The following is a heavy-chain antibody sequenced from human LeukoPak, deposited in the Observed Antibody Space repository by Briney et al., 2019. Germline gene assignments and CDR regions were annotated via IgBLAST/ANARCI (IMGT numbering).Heavy chain of an antibody. D-gene: IGHD3-22*01. CDR3: ARLSYYYDSSGYYYFDY. J-gene: IGHJ4*02. V-gene: IGHV4-59*08. CDR2: IYYTGST. CDR1: GGSIRSYY. Sequence: PSETLSLTCTVSGGSIRSYYWSWIRQPPGKGLEWIGSIYYTGSTNYNPSLKSRVTISVDTSKNQFSLKLSSVTAADTAVYYCARLSYYYDSSGYYYFDYWGQGTLVTVSS.